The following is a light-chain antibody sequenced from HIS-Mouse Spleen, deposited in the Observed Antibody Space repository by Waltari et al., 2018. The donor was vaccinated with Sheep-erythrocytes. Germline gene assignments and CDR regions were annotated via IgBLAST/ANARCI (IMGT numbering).Light chain of an antibody. CDR3: SSYAGSNNYV. CDR1: SRHVGGHNH. CDR2: EVS. V-gene: IGLV2-8*01. J-gene: IGLJ1*01. Sequence: QSALTQPPSASGSPGQSVTISCTCTSRHVGGHNHVSWYQQHPGKAPNLMIYEVSKRPSGVPDRFSGSKSGNTASLTVSGLQAEDEADYYCSSYAGSNNYVFGTGTKVTVL.